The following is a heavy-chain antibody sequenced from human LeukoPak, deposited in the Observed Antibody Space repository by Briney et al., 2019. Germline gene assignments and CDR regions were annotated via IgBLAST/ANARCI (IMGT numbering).Heavy chain of an antibody. CDR3: ARDVVVSMNIDY. Sequence: SETLSLTCAVSGYSISSGYYWGWIRQPPGKGLEWIGSIYHSGSTYYNPSLKSRVTISVDTSKNQFSLKLSSVTAADTAVYYCARDVVVSMNIDYWGQGTLVTVSS. CDR1: GYSISSGYY. D-gene: IGHD2-21*01. V-gene: IGHV4-38-2*02. CDR2: IYHSGST. J-gene: IGHJ4*02.